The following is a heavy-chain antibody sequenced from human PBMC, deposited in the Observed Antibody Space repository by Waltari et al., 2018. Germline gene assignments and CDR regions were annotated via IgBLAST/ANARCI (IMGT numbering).Heavy chain of an antibody. CDR2: IQSKDRGKAT. CDR3: TTLDAPWGG. V-gene: IGHV3-15*02. Sequence: EVEMVESGGASVKPGESLRISCVASGFTFPPAWLTWVRQVPGRGLEWIGRIQSKDRGKATDFAAPVKGRFSISRDDSRNTVSLQMNTLKAEDTGIYYCTTLDAPWGGWGQGTLVTVSS. D-gene: IGHD7-27*01. CDR1: GFTFPPAW. J-gene: IGHJ4*02.